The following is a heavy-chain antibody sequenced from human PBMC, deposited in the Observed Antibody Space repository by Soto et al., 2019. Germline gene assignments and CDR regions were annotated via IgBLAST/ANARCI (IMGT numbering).Heavy chain of an antibody. D-gene: IGHD3-9*01. Sequence: GGSLRLSCVASGFPFSSYAMTWVRQAPGKRLEWVSHISGASSTTHYADSVKGRFTVSRDTSKNTLFLQMNSLRAEDTALYYCAKSLFDVLTGYYKVYYLDYWGQGILVTVSS. J-gene: IGHJ4*02. CDR3: AKSLFDVLTGYYKVYYLDY. CDR2: ISGASSTT. CDR1: GFPFSSYA. V-gene: IGHV3-23*01.